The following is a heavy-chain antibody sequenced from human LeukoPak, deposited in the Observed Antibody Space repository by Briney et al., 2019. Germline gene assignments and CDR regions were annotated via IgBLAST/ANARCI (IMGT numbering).Heavy chain of an antibody. D-gene: IGHD2-15*01. CDR2: IGTGGTT. CDR1: GFTLTVYS. CDR3: ARDPVVGGLDY. Sequence: PGGSLRLSCSVSGFTLTVYSMDWVRQAPGEGLEGISYIGTGGTTYYADSVLGRFTVSRDNDRKSIYLQMNSLTVDDTAVYYCARDPVVGGLDYWGQGALVTVSS. J-gene: IGHJ4*02. V-gene: IGHV3-69-1*01.